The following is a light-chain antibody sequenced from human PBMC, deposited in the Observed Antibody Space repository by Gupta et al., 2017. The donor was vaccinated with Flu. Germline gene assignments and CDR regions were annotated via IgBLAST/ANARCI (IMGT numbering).Light chain of an antibody. CDR2: GNS. CDR1: SSNIGAGYD. CDR3: QSYDSSLSGYV. J-gene: IGLJ1*01. Sequence: QSVLTQPPSVSGAPGQRVTISGTGSSSNIGAGYDVHWYQQLPGTAPKLLIYGNSNRPSGVPDRFSGSKSGTSASLASTGLQAEDEADYYCQSYDSSLSGYVFGTGTKVTVL. V-gene: IGLV1-40*01.